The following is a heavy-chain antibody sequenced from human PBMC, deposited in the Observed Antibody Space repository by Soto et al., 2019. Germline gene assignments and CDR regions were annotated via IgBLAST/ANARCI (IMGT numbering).Heavy chain of an antibody. CDR1: GFTLSSCG. CDR3: AKEQSSGYYSVVDF. D-gene: IGHD6-19*01. J-gene: IGHJ4*02. Sequence: QVQVVESGGGVVQPGRSLRLSCAASGFTLSSCGMHWVRQAPGKGLEWVGVIKYDGGSEHYADFVKGRFTISRDSSENTVYLQMNSLRVEDSAVYYGAKEQSSGYYSVVDFWGQGTLVTVSS. V-gene: IGHV3-30*18. CDR2: IKYDGGSE.